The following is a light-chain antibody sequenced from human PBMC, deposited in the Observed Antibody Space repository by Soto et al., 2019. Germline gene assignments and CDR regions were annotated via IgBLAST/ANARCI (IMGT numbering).Light chain of an antibody. CDR1: SGHRSYA. J-gene: IGLJ3*02. Sequence: QLVLTQSPSASASLGASVKLTCTLSSGHRSYAIAWHQQQPEKGPRYLMKVNSDGTHIKGDGIPDRFSGSSSGAERYLTIFSLQSEDEADYYCQTWDTGLGVFGGGTKLTVL. CDR2: VNSDGTH. V-gene: IGLV4-69*02. CDR3: QTWDTGLGV.